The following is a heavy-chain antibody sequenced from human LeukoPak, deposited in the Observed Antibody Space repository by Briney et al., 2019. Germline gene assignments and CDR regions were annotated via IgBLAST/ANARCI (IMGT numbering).Heavy chain of an antibody. CDR1: GFTFSSYS. D-gene: IGHD6-13*01. V-gene: IGHV3-21*01. J-gene: IGHJ6*02. Sequence: GGSLRLSCAASGFTFSSYSMNWVRQAPGKGLEWVSSISSSSSYVYYADSVRGRFTISRDNAKNSLYLQMNSLRAEDTAVYYCARDSDSSSWYSYYYYYGMDVWGQGTTVTVSS. CDR3: ARDSDSSSWYSYYYYYGMDV. CDR2: ISSSSSYV.